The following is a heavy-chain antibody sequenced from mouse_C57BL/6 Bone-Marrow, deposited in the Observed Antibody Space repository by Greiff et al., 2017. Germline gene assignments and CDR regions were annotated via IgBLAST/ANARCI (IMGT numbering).Heavy chain of an antibody. CDR1: GYTFTSYW. V-gene: IGHV1-50*01. D-gene: IGHD3-3*01. Sequence: QVQLQQPGAELVKPGASVKLSCKASGYTFTSYWMQWVKQRPGQGLEWIGEIDPSDSYTNYNQKLKGKATLTVDTSSSTAYMQLSSLTSEDSAVYYCARRGDDAYWGQGTLVTVSA. J-gene: IGHJ3*01. CDR3: ARRGDDAY. CDR2: IDPSDSYT.